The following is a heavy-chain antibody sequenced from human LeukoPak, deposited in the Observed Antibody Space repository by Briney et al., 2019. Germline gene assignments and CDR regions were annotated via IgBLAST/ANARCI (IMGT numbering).Heavy chain of an antibody. CDR3: ASNGLGYDFWSGYSDPFDL. J-gene: IGHJ3*01. CDR1: GYTFGSYG. V-gene: IGHV1-18*01. D-gene: IGHD3-3*01. CDR2: ISAYNDDT. Sequence: ASVKVSCKASGYTFGSYGISCVRQAPGQGLEWMGWISAYNDDTNYVQKFQDRVTMTTDTSTSTAYMELGSLRSEAPPVYYRASNGLGYDFWSGYSDPFDLWGQGTLVTVPS.